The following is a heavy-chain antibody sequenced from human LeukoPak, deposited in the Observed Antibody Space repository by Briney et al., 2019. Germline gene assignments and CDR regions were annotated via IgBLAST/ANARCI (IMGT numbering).Heavy chain of an antibody. D-gene: IGHD3-10*01. J-gene: IGHJ4*02. CDR3: ASYSGSFLDY. CDR1: GVSISSYY. V-gene: IGHV4-59*01. CDR2: IYHSGIT. Sequence: SETLSLTCSVSGVSISSYYWSWVRQSPGKGLEWIGYIYHSGITNYNPSLKSRRTISVDTSKNQFSVKLTSVTAADTAVYHCASYSGSFLDYWGQGILVTVSS.